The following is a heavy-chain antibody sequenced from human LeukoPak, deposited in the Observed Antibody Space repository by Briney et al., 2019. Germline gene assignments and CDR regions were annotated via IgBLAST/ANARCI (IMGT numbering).Heavy chain of an antibody. CDR3: TRPELWSGQPMDV. CDR2: IRSKANSYAT. Sequence: QPGGSLKLSCAASGFTFSGSAMHWVRQASGKGLEWVGRIRSKANSYATAYAASVKGRFTISRDDSKNTAYLQMNSLRTEDTAVYYCTRPELWSGQPMDVWGKGTTVTLSS. CDR1: GFTFSGSA. J-gene: IGHJ6*03. V-gene: IGHV3-73*01. D-gene: IGHD3-3*01.